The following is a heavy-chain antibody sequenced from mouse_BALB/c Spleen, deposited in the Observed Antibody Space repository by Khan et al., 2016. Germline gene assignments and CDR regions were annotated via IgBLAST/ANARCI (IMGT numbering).Heavy chain of an antibody. CDR3: DRSFGYRGFAY. Sequence: EVQLQESGPGLVKPSQSLSLTCTVSGYSITSDYAWNWIRQFPGNKLEWMGYISNSGSTNYNPSLKSQVSITRDTSKNQVFLQLNSVTTEDSAISYVDRSFGYRGFAYWGQGTLVTVSA. J-gene: IGHJ3*01. V-gene: IGHV3-2*02. D-gene: IGHD2-2*01. CDR1: GYSITSDYA. CDR2: ISNSGST.